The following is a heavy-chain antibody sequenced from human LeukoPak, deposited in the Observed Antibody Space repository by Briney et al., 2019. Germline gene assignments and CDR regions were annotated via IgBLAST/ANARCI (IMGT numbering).Heavy chain of an antibody. CDR2: IKQGGSEK. Sequence: GGSLRLSCAASGITFSNYWMSWVRQAPGKGLEWVANIKQGGSEKYYVDSVKGRFTISRDNAKNSLYLQMNSLRAEDTAVYYCARSPLDRASGLFDYWGQGTLVTVSS. CDR1: GITFSNYW. CDR3: ARSPLDRASGLFDY. J-gene: IGHJ4*02. V-gene: IGHV3-7*01. D-gene: IGHD1-1*01.